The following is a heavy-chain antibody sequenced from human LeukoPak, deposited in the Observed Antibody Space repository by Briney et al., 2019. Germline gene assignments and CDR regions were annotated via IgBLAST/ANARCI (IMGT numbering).Heavy chain of an antibody. CDR3: ARGLDSVAVADHNWFDP. Sequence: ASVKVSCKASGGTFSSYAISWVRQAPGQGLEWMGWISAYNGNTNYAQKLQGRVTMTTDTSASTAYMELRSLRSDDTAVYYCARGLDSVAVADHNWFDPWGQGTLVTVSS. CDR1: GGTFSSYA. D-gene: IGHD6-19*01. V-gene: IGHV1-18*01. J-gene: IGHJ5*02. CDR2: ISAYNGNT.